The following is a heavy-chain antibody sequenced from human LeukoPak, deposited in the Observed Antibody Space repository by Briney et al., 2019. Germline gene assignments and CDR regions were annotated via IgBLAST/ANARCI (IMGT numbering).Heavy chain of an antibody. Sequence: PSETLSLTCTVSGGSISTYYWSWFRQPPGKRLGWIGYIYYSGGTNYNPSLKSRVTISVDTSKNQFSLKLSSVTAADTAVYYCARQKGRWLGHPQYYDFWSGYWGYFDYWGQGTLVTVSS. CDR3: ARQKGRWLGHPQYYDFWSGYWGYFDY. V-gene: IGHV4-59*08. CDR2: IYYSGGT. CDR1: GGSISTYY. D-gene: IGHD3-3*01. J-gene: IGHJ4*02.